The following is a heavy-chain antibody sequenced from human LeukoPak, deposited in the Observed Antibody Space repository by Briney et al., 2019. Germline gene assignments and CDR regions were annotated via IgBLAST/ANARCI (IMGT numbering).Heavy chain of an antibody. V-gene: IGHV4-38-2*01. J-gene: IGHJ5*02. CDR3: ARHVEGRITIFHNCFDP. D-gene: IGHD3-3*01. CDR2: IYHSGST. Sequence: PSVTLSLTCAVAGYSISSGYYWGWIRQPPGKGLEWIGSIYHSGSTYYNPSLKSRVTISVDTSKNQFSLKLSSVTAADTAVYYCARHVEGRITIFHNCFDPRGQGTLVTVSS. CDR1: GYSISSGYY.